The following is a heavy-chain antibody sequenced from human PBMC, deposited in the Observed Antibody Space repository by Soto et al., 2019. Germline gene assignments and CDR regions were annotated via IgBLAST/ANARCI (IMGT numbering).Heavy chain of an antibody. CDR3: AKEEAITTFFDY. CDR2: ISVRGDTT. V-gene: IGHV3-23*01. Sequence: GGSLRLSCAASGCTFSSYAMSWVRQAPGKGLEWVSAISVRGDTTYYADSVKGRFSISRDDSKNTFHLQMNSLRAEDTAVYYCAKEEAITTFFDYWGQGTLVTVSS. CDR1: GCTFSSYA. D-gene: IGHD3-10*02. J-gene: IGHJ4*02.